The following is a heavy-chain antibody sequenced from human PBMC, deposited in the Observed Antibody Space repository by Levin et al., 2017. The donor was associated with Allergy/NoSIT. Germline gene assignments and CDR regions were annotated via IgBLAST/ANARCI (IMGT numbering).Heavy chain of an antibody. CDR3: AKGVSSGSPYRAFDL. V-gene: IGHV3-23*01. D-gene: IGHD1-26*01. J-gene: IGHJ3*01. Sequence: GESLKISCAASGFTFSSYTMMWVRQAPGKGLERVSTVRYNGDTTYYADSVKGRFTISRDNSKNTLFLQMNSLRAEDTSFYYCAKGVSSGSPYRAFDLWGQGTMVTVSS. CDR1: GFTFSSYT. CDR2: VRYNGDTT.